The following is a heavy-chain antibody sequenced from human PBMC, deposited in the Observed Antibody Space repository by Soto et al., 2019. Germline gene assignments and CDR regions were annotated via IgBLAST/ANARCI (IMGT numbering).Heavy chain of an antibody. Sequence: GGSLRLSCAASGFTFSSFEMNWVRQAPGKGLEWVSYISNSGRIIYYADSVKGRFTISRDDAKNSLYLQMNSLRAEDTAVYYCAREWGTSIAAAFDYWGQGTLVTVSS. D-gene: IGHD6-6*01. CDR3: AREWGTSIAAAFDY. J-gene: IGHJ4*02. CDR1: GFTFSSFE. CDR2: ISNSGRII. V-gene: IGHV3-48*03.